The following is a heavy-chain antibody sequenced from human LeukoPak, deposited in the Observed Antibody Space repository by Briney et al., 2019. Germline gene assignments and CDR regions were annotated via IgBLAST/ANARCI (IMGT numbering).Heavy chain of an antibody. V-gene: IGHV3-53*01. CDR2: IYSGGST. CDR1: GFTVSSNY. D-gene: IGHD3-22*01. Sequence: PGGSLRLSCAASGFTVSSNYMSWVRQAPGKGLEWVSVIYSGGSTYYADSVKGRFTISRDSSKNTLYLQMNSLRAEDTAVYYCARGRDYYDSSGARGAFDIWGQGTMVTVSS. J-gene: IGHJ3*02. CDR3: ARGRDYYDSSGARGAFDI.